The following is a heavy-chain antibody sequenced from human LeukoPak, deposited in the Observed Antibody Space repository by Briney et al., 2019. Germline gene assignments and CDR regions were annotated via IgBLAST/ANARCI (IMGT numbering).Heavy chain of an antibody. CDR3: APGAHFDY. V-gene: IGHV3-23*01. J-gene: IGHJ4*02. CDR1: GFTFSSYA. CDR2: ISVSGGST. D-gene: IGHD4/OR15-4a*01. Sequence: GGSLRLSCAASGFTFSSYAMSWVRQAPGKGLDWVSAISVSGGSTYYAGSVKGRFTISRDNAKNSLYLQMNSLRAEDTAVYYCAPGAHFDYWGQGTLVTVSS.